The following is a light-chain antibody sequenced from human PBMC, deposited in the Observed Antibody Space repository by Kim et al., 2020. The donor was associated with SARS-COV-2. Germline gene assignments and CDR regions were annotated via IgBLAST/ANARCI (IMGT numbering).Light chain of an antibody. CDR3: CSYAGSVV. CDR1: SSDVGSYNY. J-gene: IGLJ2*01. CDR2: DVT. V-gene: IGLV2-11*01. Sequence: PGQSVTISCTGTSSDVGSYNYVSWYQQHPGKAPKLIIYDVTKRPSGVPDRFPGSKSGNTASLTISGLQAEDEADYYCCSYAGSVVFGGGTQLTVL.